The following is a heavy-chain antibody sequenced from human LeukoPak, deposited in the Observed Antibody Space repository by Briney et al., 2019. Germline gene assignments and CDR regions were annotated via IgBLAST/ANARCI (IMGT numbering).Heavy chain of an antibody. Sequence: GASVKVSCKASGYTFTSYGISWVRQALGQGLEWMGWISAYNGNTNYAQKLQGRVTMTTDTSTSTAYMELRSLRSDDTAVYYCARNYYDSSAPPGGWYFDLWGRGTLVTVSS. J-gene: IGHJ2*01. D-gene: IGHD3-22*01. CDR3: ARNYYDSSAPPGGWYFDL. V-gene: IGHV1-18*01. CDR1: GYTFTSYG. CDR2: ISAYNGNT.